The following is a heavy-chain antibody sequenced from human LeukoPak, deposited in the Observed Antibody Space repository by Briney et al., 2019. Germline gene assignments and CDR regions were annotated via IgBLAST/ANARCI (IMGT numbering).Heavy chain of an antibody. Sequence: GGSLRLSCAASGFTFTSYEMNWVSQAPGKGLEWASYITISGSTIYYADSVKGRFTISRDNAKNSLYLQMNSLRAEDTAVYYCARTTSFDYWGQGTLVTVSS. J-gene: IGHJ4*02. V-gene: IGHV3-48*03. CDR2: ITISGSTI. CDR3: ARTTSFDY. CDR1: GFTFTSYE. D-gene: IGHD1-1*01.